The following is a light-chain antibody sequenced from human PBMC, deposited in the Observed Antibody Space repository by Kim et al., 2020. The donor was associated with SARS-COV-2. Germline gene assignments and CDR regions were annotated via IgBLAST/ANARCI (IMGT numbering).Light chain of an antibody. J-gene: IGKJ4*01. CDR2: GAS. V-gene: IGKV3-20*01. CDR3: QQYGSSPGT. Sequence: EIVLTQSPGTLSLSPGERATLSCRASQSVSSSYLAWYQQKPGQAPRLLIYGASSRATGIPDRFSGSGSGTDFTLTISRLEPEDFAVYYCQQYGSSPGTFGGGTKLDI. CDR1: QSVSSSY.